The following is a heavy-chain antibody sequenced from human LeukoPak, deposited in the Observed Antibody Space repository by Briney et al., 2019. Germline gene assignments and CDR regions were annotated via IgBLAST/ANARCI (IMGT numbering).Heavy chain of an antibody. CDR3: ARDGAAVAGTHYYGMDV. D-gene: IGHD6-19*01. J-gene: IGHJ6*02. CDR2: MNPNSGNT. V-gene: IGHV1-8*01. CDR1: GYTFTSYD. Sequence: ASVKVSCKASGYTFTSYDINWVRQATGQGLEWMGWMNPNSGNTGYAQKFQGRVTMTRNTSISTAYMELSSLRSEDTAVYYCARDGAAVAGTHYYGMDVWGQGTTVTVSS.